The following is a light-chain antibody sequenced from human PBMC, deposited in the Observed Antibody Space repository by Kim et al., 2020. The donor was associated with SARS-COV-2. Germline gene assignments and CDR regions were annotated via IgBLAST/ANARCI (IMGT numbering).Light chain of an antibody. V-gene: IGKV1-9*01. CDR2: SAS. J-gene: IGKJ4*01. CDR3: HQFNTYFPA. Sequence: TQLTQSPSSLSASVGDRVTITCRAGEDISSYLAWYQQIPGKAPHLLIYSASTLNSGVPSRFSGSGSGTDFTLTISSLQPEDSATYYCHQFNTYFPAFGGGTKLEI. CDR1: EDISSY.